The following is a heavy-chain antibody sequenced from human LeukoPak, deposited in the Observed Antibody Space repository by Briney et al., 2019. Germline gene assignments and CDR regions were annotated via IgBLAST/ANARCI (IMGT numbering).Heavy chain of an antibody. J-gene: IGHJ4*02. Sequence: ASVEVSCKASGYTFTSYYMHWVRQAPGQGLEWMGIINPSGGSTSYAQKFQGRVTMTRDTSTSTVYMELSSLRSEDTAVYYCARVSYYDSSGYLGGFDYWGQGTLVTVSS. CDR1: GYTFTSYY. V-gene: IGHV1-46*01. CDR2: INPSGGST. D-gene: IGHD3-22*01. CDR3: ARVSYYDSSGYLGGFDY.